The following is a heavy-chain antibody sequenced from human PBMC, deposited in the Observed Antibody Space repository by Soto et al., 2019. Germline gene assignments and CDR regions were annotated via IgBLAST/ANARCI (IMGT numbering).Heavy chain of an antibody. J-gene: IGHJ4*02. D-gene: IGHD3-10*01. CDR2: ISGGGDTT. CDR3: SKGRGGSGSLTPRVDF. Sequence: VQLLESGGGLVQSGGSLRLSCAASGFTFNNYAMTWVRQAPGKGLEWVSAISGGGDTTSYADSVKGRFTVSRDGSKNTLYLQMSSLRAEDTALYYCSKGRGGSGSLTPRVDFWGQGTLVTVSS. V-gene: IGHV3-23*01. CDR1: GFTFNNYA.